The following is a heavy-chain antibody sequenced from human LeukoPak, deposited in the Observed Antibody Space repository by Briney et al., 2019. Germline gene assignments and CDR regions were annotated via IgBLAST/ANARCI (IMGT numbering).Heavy chain of an antibody. J-gene: IGHJ4*02. Sequence: GGSLRLSCAASGSGFTFNNYWMHWVRQAPGKGLVWVSRINADGSTTSYADSVRGRFTISRDNSKNTLFLQMNSLRAEDTAVYYCAKSGLNRFDYWGQGTLVTVSS. CDR2: INADGSTT. CDR1: GSGFTFNNYW. CDR3: AKSGLNRFDY. D-gene: IGHD2-15*01. V-gene: IGHV3-74*01.